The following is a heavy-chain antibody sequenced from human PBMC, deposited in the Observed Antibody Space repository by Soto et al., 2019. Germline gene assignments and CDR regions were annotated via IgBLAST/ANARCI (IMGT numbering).Heavy chain of an antibody. CDR1: GGSIRSGGYY. CDR2: IYYSGNT. Sequence: SETLSLTGTVSGGSIRSGGYYWGWVRQNPRRGLEWIGNIYYSGNTYYNPSLKSRLTISVDTSKNQLSLNLSSVTAADTAVYYCARDRLMATAGTARHYFGLDVWGQGTTVTVSS. CDR3: ARDRLMATAGTARHYFGLDV. J-gene: IGHJ6*02. V-gene: IGHV4-31*03. D-gene: IGHD5-18*01.